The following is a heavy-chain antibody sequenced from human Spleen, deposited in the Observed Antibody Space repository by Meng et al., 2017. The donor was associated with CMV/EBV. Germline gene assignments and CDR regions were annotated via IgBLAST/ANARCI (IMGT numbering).Heavy chain of an antibody. J-gene: IGHJ5*02. CDR2: IYYSGST. V-gene: IGHV4-30-4*08. CDR3: ARVAQLAAAGTILSLNWFDP. Sequence: VRRQESGPGLVKPSQTLSLPCTVSGGSMSRGDYYWSWIRQPPGKGLEWIGYIYYSGSTYYNPSLKSRVTISVDTSKNQFSLKLSSVTAADTAVYYCARVAQLAAAGTILSLNWFDPWGQGTLVTVSS. D-gene: IGHD6-13*01. CDR1: GGSMSRGDYY.